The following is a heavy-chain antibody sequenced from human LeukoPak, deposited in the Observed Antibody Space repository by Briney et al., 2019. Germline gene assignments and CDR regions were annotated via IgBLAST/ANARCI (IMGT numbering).Heavy chain of an antibody. CDR1: GGSTSSTSYY. CDR3: AGAGTVVTHFDY. CDR2: VSYSGSI. D-gene: IGHD4-23*01. V-gene: IGHV4-39*07. Sequence: SETLSLTCTVSGGSTSSTSYYWGWIRQPPGKGLEWIGSVSYSGSIFYNPSLKSRVTISVDTSKNQFSLKLSSVTAADTAVYYCAGAGTVVTHFDYWGQGTLVTVSS. J-gene: IGHJ4*02.